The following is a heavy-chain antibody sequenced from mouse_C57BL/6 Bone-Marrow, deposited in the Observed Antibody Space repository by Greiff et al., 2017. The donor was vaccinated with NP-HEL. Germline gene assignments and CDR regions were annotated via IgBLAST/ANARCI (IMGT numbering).Heavy chain of an antibody. Sequence: EVKVVESEGGLVQPGSSMKLSCTASGFTFSDYYLAWVSQVPEKGLEWVANINFDGSSTYYPDSLKSRFIISRDNAKNILYLQMSSLKSEDTATYYCERDRGDGSSYDYWGQGTTLTVSS. V-gene: IGHV5-16*01. D-gene: IGHD1-1*01. CDR3: ERDRGDGSSYDY. J-gene: IGHJ2*01. CDR1: GFTFSDYY. CDR2: INFDGSST.